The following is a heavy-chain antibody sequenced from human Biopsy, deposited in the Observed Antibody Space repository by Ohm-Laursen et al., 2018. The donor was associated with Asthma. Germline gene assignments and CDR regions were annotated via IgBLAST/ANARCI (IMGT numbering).Heavy chain of an antibody. CDR1: GVSIRSYY. J-gene: IGHJ4*02. V-gene: IGHV4-59*01. D-gene: IGHD2-15*01. CDR3: AGFCSGGNCPDH. Sequence: VTLSLTCTFSGVSIRSYYWTWIRQPPGKGLEWIGNIHYIGSTYSNPSLKSRVTISVDTSKKQISLRLSSVIAADTAVYYCAGFCSGGNCPDHWGQGTLVTVSS. CDR2: IHYIGST.